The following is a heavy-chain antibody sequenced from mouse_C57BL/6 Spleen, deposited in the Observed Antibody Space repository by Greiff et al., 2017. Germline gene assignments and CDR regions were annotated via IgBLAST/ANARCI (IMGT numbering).Heavy chain of an antibody. CDR1: GYAFSSSW. D-gene: IGHD1-1*01. CDR2: IYPGDGDT. Sequence: VQLQQSGPELVKPGASVKISCKASGYAFSSSWMNWVKQRPGKGLEWIGRIYPGDGDTNYNRKFKGKATLTADKSSSTAYMQLSSLTSEDSAVYFCARSGSSYWYFDVWGTGTTVTVSS. CDR3: ARSGSSYWYFDV. V-gene: IGHV1-82*01. J-gene: IGHJ1*03.